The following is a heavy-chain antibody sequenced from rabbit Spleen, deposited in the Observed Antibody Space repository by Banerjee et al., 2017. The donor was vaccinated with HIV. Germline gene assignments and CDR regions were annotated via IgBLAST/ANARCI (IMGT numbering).Heavy chain of an antibody. J-gene: IGHJ4*01. Sequence: QEQLEESGGGLVQPEGSLTLTCTASGFSFSSSYYMCWVRQAPGKGLEWIGCIYTGSGSTYYASWVNGRFTISKTSSTTVTLQMTSLTAADTATYYCAYCGSDYWPFVLWGPGTLVTVS. CDR2: IYTGSGST. D-gene: IGHD1-1*01. CDR3: AYCGSDYWPFVL. CDR1: GFSFSSSYY. V-gene: IGHV1S45*01.